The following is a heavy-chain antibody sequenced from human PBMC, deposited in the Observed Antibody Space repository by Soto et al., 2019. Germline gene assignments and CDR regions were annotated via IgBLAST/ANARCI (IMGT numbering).Heavy chain of an antibody. Sequence: QVQLVQSGAEVKKPGSSVKVSCKASGGTFSSYAISWVRQAPGQGLEWMGGIIPIFGTANYAQKFQGRVTVXXDXSMXTAYMELSSLRSEDTAVYYCAKDIAARTRWSAFDIWGQGTMVTVSS. CDR1: GGTFSSYA. CDR2: IIPIFGTA. CDR3: AKDIAARTRWSAFDI. J-gene: IGHJ3*02. D-gene: IGHD6-6*01. V-gene: IGHV1-69*12.